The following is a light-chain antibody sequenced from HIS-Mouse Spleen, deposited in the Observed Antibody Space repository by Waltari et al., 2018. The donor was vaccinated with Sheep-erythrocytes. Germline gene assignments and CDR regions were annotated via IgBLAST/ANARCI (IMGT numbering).Light chain of an antibody. CDR1: SSDVGSYNL. Sequence: QSALTQPASVSGSPGQSITISCTGTSSDVGSYNLVSWYQQHPGKSPKNMIYEGVKRPSGVSNRFSGSKSGNTVSLTISGLQAEDEADYYCCSYAGSSTPWVFGGGTKLTVL. V-gene: IGLV2-23*01. J-gene: IGLJ3*02. CDR3: CSYAGSSTPWV. CDR2: EGV.